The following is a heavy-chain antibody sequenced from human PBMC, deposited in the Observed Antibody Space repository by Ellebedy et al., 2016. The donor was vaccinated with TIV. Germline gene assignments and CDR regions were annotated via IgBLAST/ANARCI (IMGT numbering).Heavy chain of an antibody. J-gene: IGHJ1*01. CDR2: ISCSGHNT. Sequence: GESLKISCTVSGFTFSSSAMTWVRQAPGKGPEWVSAISCSGHNTYYADSVKGRFTISRDISKNTVSLQMNSLRAEDTAVYYFANVRAYLDGSGYHEYFQHWGQGTLVTVSS. CDR3: ANVRAYLDGSGYHEYFQH. CDR1: GFTFSSSA. V-gene: IGHV3-23*01. D-gene: IGHD3-22*01.